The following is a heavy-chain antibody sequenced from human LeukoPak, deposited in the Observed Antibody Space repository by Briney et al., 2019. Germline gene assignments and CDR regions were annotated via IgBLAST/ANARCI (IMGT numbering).Heavy chain of an antibody. D-gene: IGHD2-8*02. CDR2: ISTYYGHT. J-gene: IGHJ4*02. Sequence: ASVKVSCKASGCSFTSYGITWVRQAPGQGLEWMGWISTYYGHTNYAQKLQGRVTMTTDTSTSTAYMELRSLRSDDTAVYYCARDFYHGHCAGLSCFLLDYWGQGALVIVFS. CDR3: ARDFYHGHCAGLSCFLLDY. V-gene: IGHV1-18*01. CDR1: GCSFTSYG.